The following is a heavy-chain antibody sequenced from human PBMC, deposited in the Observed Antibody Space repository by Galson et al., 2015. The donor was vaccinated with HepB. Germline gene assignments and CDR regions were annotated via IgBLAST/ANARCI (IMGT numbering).Heavy chain of an antibody. CDR2: IWYDGSNK. CDR1: GFTFSSYG. V-gene: IGHV3-33*08. D-gene: IGHD5-18*01. CDR3: ARARGYSYGYGMDV. Sequence: SLRLSCAASGFTFSSYGMHWVRQAPGKGLEWVAVIWYDGSNKYYADSVKGRFTISSDNSKNTLYLQMNSLGAEDTAVYYCARARGYSYGYGMDVWGQGTTVTVSS. J-gene: IGHJ6*02.